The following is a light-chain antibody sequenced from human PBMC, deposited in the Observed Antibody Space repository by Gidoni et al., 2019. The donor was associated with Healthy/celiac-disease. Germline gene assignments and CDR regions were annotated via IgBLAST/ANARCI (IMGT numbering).Light chain of an antibody. CDR1: QIVSSY. CDR3: QQRSNWRFT. CDR2: DAS. J-gene: IGKJ3*01. V-gene: IGKV3-11*01. Sequence: EILLTQSPVTLSLSPGERATLSCRASQIVSSYLAWYQQKPGQAPRLLIYDASNRATGIPPSFSGSGTGTTFTLTSISLEPEEFAVYYCQQRSNWRFTFGPGTKVDIK.